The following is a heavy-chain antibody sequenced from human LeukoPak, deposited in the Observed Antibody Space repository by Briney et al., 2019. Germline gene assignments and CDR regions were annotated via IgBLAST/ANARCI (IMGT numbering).Heavy chain of an antibody. CDR2: LYSGGST. J-gene: IGHJ4*02. Sequence: GGSLRLSCAASGFTVSSNYMSWVRQAPGQGLEWASVLYSGGSTYYADSVKGRFTISRDNSKNTLYLQMNSLRAEDTAVYYCARVSGSGSYYFYYYFDYWGQGTLVTVSS. V-gene: IGHV3-53*01. CDR1: GFTVSSNY. D-gene: IGHD3-10*01. CDR3: ARVSGSGSYYFYYYFDY.